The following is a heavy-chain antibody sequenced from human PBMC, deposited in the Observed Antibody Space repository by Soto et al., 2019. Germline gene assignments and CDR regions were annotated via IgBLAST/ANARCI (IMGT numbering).Heavy chain of an antibody. CDR3: ARLASLGHPYYFGMDV. CDR2: ISSSSGYI. V-gene: IGHV3-21*04. Sequence: GGSLRLSCAASGFTFSSYSMNWVRQAPGKGLEWVSSISSSSGYIYYADSVKGRFTISRDDAKNSLHLQMNSLRAEDTAVYYCARLASLGHPYYFGMDVWGQGTTVTVSS. J-gene: IGHJ6*02. CDR1: GFTFSSYS.